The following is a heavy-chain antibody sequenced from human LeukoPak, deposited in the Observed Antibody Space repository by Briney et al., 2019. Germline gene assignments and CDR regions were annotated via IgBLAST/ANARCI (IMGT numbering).Heavy chain of an antibody. D-gene: IGHD3-10*01. Sequence: ASVTVSCKASGGTFSSYAISWVRQAPGQGLEWMGRIIPILGIANYAQKFQGRVTITADKSTSTAYMELSSLRSEDTAVYYCVLWFGEFPFDYWGQGTLVTVSS. CDR1: GGTFSSYA. V-gene: IGHV1-69*04. CDR3: VLWFGEFPFDY. J-gene: IGHJ4*02. CDR2: IIPILGIA.